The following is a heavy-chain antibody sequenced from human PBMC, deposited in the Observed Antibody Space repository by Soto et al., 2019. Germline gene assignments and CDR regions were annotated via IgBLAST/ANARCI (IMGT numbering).Heavy chain of an antibody. CDR3: AREIAARREPCFDP. D-gene: IGHD6-6*01. J-gene: IGHJ5*02. CDR2: ISSSSSYT. Sequence: GPLRLSGAASVFTFSDYYMSWIRQAPGKGLEWVSYISSSSSYTNYADSVKGRFTISRDNAKNSLYLQMNSLRAEDTAVYYCAREIAARREPCFDPWGQGTLVTVSS. CDR1: VFTFSDYY. V-gene: IGHV3-11*06.